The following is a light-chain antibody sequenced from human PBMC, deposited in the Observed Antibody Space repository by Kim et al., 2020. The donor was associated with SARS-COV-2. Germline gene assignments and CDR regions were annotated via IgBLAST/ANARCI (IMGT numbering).Light chain of an antibody. CDR3: QQSNSTPLT. V-gene: IGKV1-39*01. CDR2: AAS. J-gene: IGKJ4*01. CDR1: QSISNN. Sequence: SAYVGDRVTITCRASQSISNNLNWYQTKSGKATKLLIYAASSLQGGGPSRFSGSGAGTDFTLTISSLQPEDSATYYCQQSNSTPLTFGGGTKLEI.